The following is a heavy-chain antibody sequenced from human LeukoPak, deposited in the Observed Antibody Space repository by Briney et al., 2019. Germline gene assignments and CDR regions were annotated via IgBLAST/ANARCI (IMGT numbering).Heavy chain of an antibody. CDR3: AKDMRRVSGAAAASNDAFDI. J-gene: IGHJ3*02. CDR1: GFTFRSYE. Sequence: GGSLTLSCEDSGFTFRSYEMNWVRQAPGKGLEWIVYLSSSGSAFSYADSVKGRFTIARDNAKNSVYLEMNSLRADDTAVYYCAKDMRRVSGAAAASNDAFDIWGQGTMVTVSS. D-gene: IGHD6-13*01. CDR2: LSSSGSAF. V-gene: IGHV3-48*03.